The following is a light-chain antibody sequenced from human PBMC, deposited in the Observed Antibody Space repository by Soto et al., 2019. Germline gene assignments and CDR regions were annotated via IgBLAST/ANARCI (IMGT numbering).Light chain of an antibody. CDR2: GAP. J-gene: IGKJ1*01. Sequence: EIVMTQSPATLSVSPGERATLSCRASQSVSSKLAWYQQKPGQAPRLLIYGAPTRATGIPARFSGSGSETEFTLTISSLQSEDFAVYYCQEYKYSKKFGQGTKVEIK. CDR1: QSVSSK. V-gene: IGKV3-15*01. CDR3: QEYKYSKK.